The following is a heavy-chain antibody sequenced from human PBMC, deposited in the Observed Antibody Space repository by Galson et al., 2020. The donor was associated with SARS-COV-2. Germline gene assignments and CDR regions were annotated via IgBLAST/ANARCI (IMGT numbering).Heavy chain of an antibody. Sequence: GGSLRLSCAASGFTFSSYDMHWVRQATGNGLEWVSAIGTAGDTYYPGSVQDRFTISRENAKNSLYLQMNSLRAGDTAVYYCARGLHRYSGSYFAYYFDYWGQGTLVTVSS. D-gene: IGHD1-26*01. J-gene: IGHJ4*02. CDR3: ARGLHRYSGSYFAYYFDY. V-gene: IGHV3-13*01. CDR2: IGTAGDT. CDR1: GFTFSSYD.